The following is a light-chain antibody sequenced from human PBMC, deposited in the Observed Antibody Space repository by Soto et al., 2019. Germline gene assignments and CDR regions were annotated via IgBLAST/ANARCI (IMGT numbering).Light chain of an antibody. CDR2: GAS. CDR1: QSVSSSY. J-gene: IGKJ4*01. CDR3: QQYNSPLT. V-gene: IGKV3-20*01. Sequence: EILLAQSPGTLSLSPWEIATLSCRASQSVSSSYLAWYQQKPGQAPRLLIYGASNRATGIPDRFSGSGSGTDFTLTISRLDPEDFAVYYCQQYNSPLTFGGGTKV.